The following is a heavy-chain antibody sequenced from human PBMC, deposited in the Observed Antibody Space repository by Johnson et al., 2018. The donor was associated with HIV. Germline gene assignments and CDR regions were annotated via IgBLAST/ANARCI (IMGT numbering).Heavy chain of an antibody. J-gene: IGHJ3*02. CDR1: GFTFSNYW. D-gene: IGHD6-19*01. CDR2: ISWNSGSI. Sequence: ELQLVESGGGVVRPGGSLRLSCAASGFTFSNYWMSWVRQVPGKGLEWVSGISWNSGSIGYADSVKGRFTISRDNAKNSLYLQMNSLRAEDTALYYCAKDIPSSGHAFDIWGQGTMVTVSS. CDR3: AKDIPSSGHAFDI. V-gene: IGHV3-9*01.